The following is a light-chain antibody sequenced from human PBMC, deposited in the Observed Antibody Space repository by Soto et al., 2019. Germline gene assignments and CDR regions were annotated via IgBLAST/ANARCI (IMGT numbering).Light chain of an antibody. CDR3: QQYGSSPT. CDR2: GAS. Sequence: EIVLTQSPGTLSLSPGERATLSCRASQSVSSSYLAWYQQKPDQAPRLLIYGASRRATGIPDRFSGSGSGTDFTLTISRLEPEDFAVYYCQQYGSSPTFGGGTKVEIK. CDR1: QSVSSSY. J-gene: IGKJ4*01. V-gene: IGKV3-20*01.